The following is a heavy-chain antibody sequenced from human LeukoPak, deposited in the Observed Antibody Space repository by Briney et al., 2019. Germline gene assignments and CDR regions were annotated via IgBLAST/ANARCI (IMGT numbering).Heavy chain of an antibody. CDR2: IYSGGGT. J-gene: IGHJ6*03. CDR1: DFTVSNNH. V-gene: IGHV3-53*01. Sequence: PGGSLRLSCAASDFTVSNNHMSWVRQAPGKGLEWVSLIYSGGGTYYADSVKGRFTISRDNSKNTLYLQMNSLRAEDTAVYYCTRRYYYGSGSPPTNYYYYYMDVWGKGTTVTVSS. CDR3: TRRYYYGSGSPPTNYYYYYMDV. D-gene: IGHD3-10*01.